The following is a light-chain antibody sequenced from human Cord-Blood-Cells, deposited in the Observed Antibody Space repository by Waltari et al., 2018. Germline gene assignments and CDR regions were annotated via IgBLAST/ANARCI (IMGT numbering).Light chain of an antibody. CDR2: DVS. J-gene: IGLJ2*01. V-gene: IGLV2-14*01. Sequence: HSALTQPASVSGSPEQSITISGTGTSRYVGGYNYVSWYQQHPVKPPKLIIYDVSNRPSGVSHRFSGSKSGNTASLTTSGLQAEDAADYYCSSYTSSSTVVFGGGTKLTVL. CDR1: SRYVGGYNY. CDR3: SSYTSSSTVV.